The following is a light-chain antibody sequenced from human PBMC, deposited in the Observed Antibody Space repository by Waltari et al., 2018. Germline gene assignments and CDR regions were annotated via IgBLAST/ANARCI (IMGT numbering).Light chain of an antibody. CDR1: SSDVGGYDF. CDR2: YVS. V-gene: IGLV2-11*01. Sequence: QSALTQPRSVSGPPGQSVTIPCPGTSSDVGGYDFLSWYQQHPGKAPKLIMYYVSQRPSGVPDRFSGSKSGNTASLTITGLQAEDEAEYYCCSHAGSDTFWVFGGGTKVTVL. CDR3: CSHAGSDTFWV. J-gene: IGLJ3*02.